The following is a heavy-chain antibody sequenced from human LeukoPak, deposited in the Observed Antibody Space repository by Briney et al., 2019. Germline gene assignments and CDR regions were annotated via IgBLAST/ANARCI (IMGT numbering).Heavy chain of an antibody. J-gene: IGHJ3*02. CDR3: ARKAEWLSDAFDI. Sequence: ASVKVSCKASGYTFTGYYMHWVRQATGQGLEWMGWINPNSGGTNYAQKFQGRVTMTRDTSISTAYMELSRLRSDDTAVYYCARKAEWLSDAFDIWGQGTMVTVSS. CDR2: INPNSGGT. D-gene: IGHD3-3*01. V-gene: IGHV1-2*02. CDR1: GYTFTGYY.